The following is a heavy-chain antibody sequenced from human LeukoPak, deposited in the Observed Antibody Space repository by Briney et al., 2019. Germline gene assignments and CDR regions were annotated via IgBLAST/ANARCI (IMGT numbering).Heavy chain of an antibody. CDR3: ARDRAPRYFHWWGVYYYYMDV. CDR2: IYTSGST. CDR1: GGSISGGSYY. D-gene: IGHD3-9*01. Sequence: PSETLSLTFTVSGGSISGGSYYWSRIRQPAGKGLEWIGRIYTSGSTNYNPSLKSRVTISVDTSKNQFSLKLSSVTAADTAVYYCARDRAPRYFHWWGVYYYYMDVWGKGTTVTISS. V-gene: IGHV4-61*02. J-gene: IGHJ6*03.